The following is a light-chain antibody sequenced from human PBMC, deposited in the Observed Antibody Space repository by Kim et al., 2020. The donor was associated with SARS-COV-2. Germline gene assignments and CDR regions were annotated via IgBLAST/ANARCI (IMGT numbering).Light chain of an antibody. V-gene: IGKV1-33*01. CDR2: DAI. CDR3: PQYDDVFT. J-gene: IGKJ2*01. Sequence: LSASVGDRVTITCQESQEIHNRVNWYQQQPLKAPKLLIFDAINLETGVPSRFSGGGSGTDFTFTVISLQPEYIATYYCPQYDDVFTFGQGTKLEI. CDR1: QEIHNR.